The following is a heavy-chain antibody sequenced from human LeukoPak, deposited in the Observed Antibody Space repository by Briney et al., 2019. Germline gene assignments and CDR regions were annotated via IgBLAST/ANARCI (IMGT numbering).Heavy chain of an antibody. CDR3: ARAGGDSWYFDY. CDR2: TYYRSKWYN. V-gene: IGHV6-1*01. J-gene: IGHJ4*02. D-gene: IGHD2-21*02. Sequence: SQTLSLTCVISGDSVSSNSAAWNWIMQSPSRGLEWLGRTYYRSKWYNDYAVSVKSRMTINADTSKNQFSLQLNSVTPEDTAVYYCARAGGDSWYFDYWGQGTLVTVSS. CDR1: GDSVSSNSAA.